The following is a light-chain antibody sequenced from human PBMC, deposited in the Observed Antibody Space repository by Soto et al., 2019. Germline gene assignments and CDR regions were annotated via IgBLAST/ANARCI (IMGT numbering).Light chain of an antibody. CDR1: SSDVGAYNY. CDR2: DVN. Sequence: QSALTQPASVSGSPGQSITISCTGTSSDVGAYNYVSWYQQHPGKAPKLMIYDVNNRPSGVSSRFSGSKSGNTASLTISGLRAEDEADYYCSSYTSSSTPPFGTGTKVTVL. CDR3: SSYTSSSTPP. V-gene: IGLV2-14*01. J-gene: IGLJ1*01.